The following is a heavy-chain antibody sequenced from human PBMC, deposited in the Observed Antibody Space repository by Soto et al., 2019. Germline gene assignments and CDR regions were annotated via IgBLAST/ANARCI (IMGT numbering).Heavy chain of an antibody. Sequence: QVQLVQSGAEVKKPGASVKVSCKASGYTFTSYGISWVRQAPGQGLEWMGWISAYNGNTNYAQKLQGRVTMTTDTATSAAYIELRGLSSDDTAVYYCAGGGAGWFGELLERYWGEGTLVTVSS. CDR2: ISAYNGNT. CDR1: GYTFTSYG. CDR3: AGGGAGWFGELLERY. V-gene: IGHV1-18*01. D-gene: IGHD3-10*01. J-gene: IGHJ4*02.